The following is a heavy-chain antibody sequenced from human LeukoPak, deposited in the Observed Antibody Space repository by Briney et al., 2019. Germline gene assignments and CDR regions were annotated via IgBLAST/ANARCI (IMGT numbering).Heavy chain of an antibody. D-gene: IGHD3-16*02. CDR3: ARSFVNTIDY. V-gene: IGHV4-59*12. CDR2: IYHSGST. J-gene: IGHJ4*02. CDR1: GGSISSYY. Sequence: SETLSLTCTVSGGSISSYYWSWIRQPPGKGLEWIGYIYHSGSTYYNPSLKSRVTISVDRSKNQFSLKLSSVTAADTAVYYCARSFVNTIDYWGQGTLVTVSS.